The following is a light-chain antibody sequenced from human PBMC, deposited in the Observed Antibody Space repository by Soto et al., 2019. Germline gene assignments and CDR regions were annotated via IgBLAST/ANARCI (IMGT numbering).Light chain of an antibody. Sequence: LVLTQSPGHLSLSPSERATLYCSASQSVSSSYLAWYQRKPGQAPRLLIYGASSRETGIPERFSGSGSGTDFTLTISRLEPEDFAVYYCQQYGSTPWTFGQGTKVDIK. CDR3: QQYGSTPWT. CDR2: GAS. CDR1: QSVSSSY. J-gene: IGKJ1*01. V-gene: IGKV3-20*01.